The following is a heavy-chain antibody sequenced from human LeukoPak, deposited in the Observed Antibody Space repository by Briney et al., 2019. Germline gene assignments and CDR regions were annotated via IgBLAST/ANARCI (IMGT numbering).Heavy chain of an antibody. J-gene: IGHJ5*02. CDR1: GYTFSNYG. CDR2: ISAYNGNT. Sequence: ASVRVSCKASGYTFSNYGVSWVRQAPGQGLEWMGWISAYNGNTNYAQKLQGRVTMTTDTSTSTAYMELRSLKSDDTAVYYCARDRATGPYSIDPWGQGTLVTVSS. CDR3: ARDRATGPYSIDP. V-gene: IGHV1-18*01. D-gene: IGHD2-15*01.